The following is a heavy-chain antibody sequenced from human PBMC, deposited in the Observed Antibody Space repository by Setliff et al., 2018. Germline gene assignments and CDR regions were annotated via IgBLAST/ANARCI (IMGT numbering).Heavy chain of an antibody. Sequence: PSETLSLTCTVSGGSISSYYWSWIRQPAGKGLEWIGHIYSSGSTYYNPSLKSRVSISVDTSKNQFSLKLSSVTAADTAVYYCARESRYYYDNLGTLDYWGQGTLGTVSS. CDR3: ARESRYYYDNLGTLDY. V-gene: IGHV4-4*07. D-gene: IGHD3-22*01. J-gene: IGHJ4*02. CDR2: IYSSGST. CDR1: GGSISSYY.